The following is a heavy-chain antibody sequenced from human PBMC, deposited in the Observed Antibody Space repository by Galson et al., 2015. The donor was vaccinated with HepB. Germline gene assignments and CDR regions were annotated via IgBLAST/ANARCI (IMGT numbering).Heavy chain of an antibody. CDR1: GYSFTSYW. V-gene: IGHV5-51*03. CDR3: ARIVVVPAAMRFSMDV. J-gene: IGHJ6*03. CDR2: IYPCDSDT. D-gene: IGHD2-2*01. Sequence: QSGAEVKKPGESLKISCKGSGYSFTSYWIGWVRQMPGKGLEWMRIIYPCDSDTRYSPSFQGQVTISADKSISTAYLRWSSLKASDTAMYYCARIVVVPAAMRFSMDVWGKGTTVTVSS.